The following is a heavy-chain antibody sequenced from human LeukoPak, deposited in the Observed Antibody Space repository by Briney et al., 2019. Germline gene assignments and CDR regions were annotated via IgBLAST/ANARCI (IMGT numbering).Heavy chain of an antibody. J-gene: IGHJ5*02. CDR2: IYYSGST. V-gene: IGHV4-39*07. Sequence: PSETLSLTCTVSGGSISSSSYYWGWIRQPPGKGLEWIGSIYYSGSTYYNPSLKSRVTISVDTSKNQFSLRLGSVTAADTAVYYCARLQYCSGTSCYWFDPWGQGTLVTVSS. D-gene: IGHD2-2*01. CDR3: ARLQYCSGTSCYWFDP. CDR1: GGSISSSSYY.